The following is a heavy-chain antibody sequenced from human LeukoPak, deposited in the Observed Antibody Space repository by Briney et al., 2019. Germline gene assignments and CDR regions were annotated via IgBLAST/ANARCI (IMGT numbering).Heavy chain of an antibody. D-gene: IGHD3-9*01. V-gene: IGHV3-30*04. CDR1: GFTFSSYA. CDR2: ISYDGSNK. J-gene: IGHJ4*02. CDR3: ARVPLRYFDWLSSAAPFDY. Sequence: GGSLRLSCAASGFTFSSYAMHWVRQAPGKGLEWVAVISYDGSNKYYADSVKGRFTISRDNSKNTLYLQMNSPRAEDTAVYYCARVPLRYFDWLSSAAPFDYWGQGTLVTVFS.